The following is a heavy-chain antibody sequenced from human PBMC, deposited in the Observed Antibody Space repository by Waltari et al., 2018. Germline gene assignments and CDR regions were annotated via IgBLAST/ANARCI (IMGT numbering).Heavy chain of an antibody. J-gene: IGHJ6*03. Sequence: QAQLVQPGAEVEKPGASVKVSCKASGYIFTGHYIHWLRQAPGQGLEWMGWINPNSGGTKYAQMFQGRVTMTRDTSITTAYMELRWLSYDDTAVYYCARDGITPRPFIDWSHFYYMDVWGEGTTITVSS. V-gene: IGHV1-2*02. CDR1: GYIFTGHY. CDR3: ARDGITPRPFIDWSHFYYMDV. CDR2: INPNSGGT. D-gene: IGHD6-6*01.